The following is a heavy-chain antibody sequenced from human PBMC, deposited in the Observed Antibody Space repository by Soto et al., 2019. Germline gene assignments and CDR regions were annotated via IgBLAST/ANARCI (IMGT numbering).Heavy chain of an antibody. V-gene: IGHV3-33*01. CDR1: GFTFSSYG. Sequence: QVQLVESGGGVVQPGRSLRLSCAASGFTFSSYGMHWVRQAPGKGLEWVAVIWYDGSNKYYADSVKGRFTISRDNSKNTLYLQMNSLSAEDTVVYYCARDVMVTAMVMWYFDLWGRGTVVTVSS. CDR2: IWYDGSNK. D-gene: IGHD2-21*02. J-gene: IGHJ2*01. CDR3: ARDVMVTAMVMWYFDL.